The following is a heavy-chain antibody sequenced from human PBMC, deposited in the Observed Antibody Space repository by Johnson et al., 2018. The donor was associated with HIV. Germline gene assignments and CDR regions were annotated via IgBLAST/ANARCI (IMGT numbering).Heavy chain of an antibody. CDR1: GFTFDDYG. D-gene: IGHD3-10*01. V-gene: IGHV3-20*04. CDR2: INSDGSNT. CDR3: ARDGRLWFGELFADAFDV. J-gene: IGHJ3*01. Sequence: VQLVESGGGVVRPGGSLRLSCAASGFTFDDYGMSWVRQVPGQGLEWVSRINSDGSNTDFAESVKGRCNVYRDKAKNKLYLQMNSLRAEDTAVYLCARDGRLWFGELFADAFDVWGHGTMVIV.